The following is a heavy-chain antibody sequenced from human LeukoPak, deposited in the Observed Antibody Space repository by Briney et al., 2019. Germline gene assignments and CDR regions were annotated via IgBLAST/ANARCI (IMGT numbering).Heavy chain of an antibody. J-gene: IGHJ6*02. Sequence: GGSLRLSCAASGFTFSSYGMHWVRQAPGKGGEWVAVISYDGSNKYYADSVKDRFTISRDNSKNTLYLQMNSLRAEDTAVYYCARDSSGGSGSYYTGYYGMDVWGQGTTVTVSS. CDR2: ISYDGSNK. V-gene: IGHV3-30*03. CDR3: ARDSSGGSGSYYTGYYGMDV. CDR1: GFTFSSYG. D-gene: IGHD3-10*01.